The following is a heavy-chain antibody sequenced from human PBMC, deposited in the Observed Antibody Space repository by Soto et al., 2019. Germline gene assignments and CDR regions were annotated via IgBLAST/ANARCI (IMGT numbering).Heavy chain of an antibody. J-gene: IGHJ4*02. Sequence: EVQLVESGGGLVKAGGSLRLFCTASGFTFRNYNMNWVRQAPGKGLEWVSSISTGGAYMFYADSVKGRFTISRDNAQNTLVLQIDSPRAEDTAVYYCGRDIDSPGGYYFDSWGQGTLVTVSS. CDR2: ISTGGAYM. D-gene: IGHD3-10*01. CDR3: GRDIDSPGGYYFDS. CDR1: GFTFRNYN. V-gene: IGHV3-21*06.